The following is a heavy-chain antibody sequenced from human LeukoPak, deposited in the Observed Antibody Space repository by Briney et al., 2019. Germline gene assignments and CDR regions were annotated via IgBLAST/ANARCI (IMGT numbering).Heavy chain of an antibody. CDR2: IYYSGST. J-gene: IGHJ4*02. Sequence: SETLSLTCTVSGGSISSYYWSWIRQPSGKGLEWIGYIYYSGSTNYNPSLKSRVTISIDTSKNQFSLNLSSVTAADTAVYYCARGASGYSYGWGQGTLVTVSS. CDR3: ARGASGYSYG. CDR1: GGSISSYY. D-gene: IGHD5-18*01. V-gene: IGHV4-59*01.